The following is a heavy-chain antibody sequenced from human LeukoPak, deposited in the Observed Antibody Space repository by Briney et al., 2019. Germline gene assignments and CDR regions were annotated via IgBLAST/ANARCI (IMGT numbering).Heavy chain of an antibody. CDR1: GYSISSSNW. CDR3: ARSLRGYYFDY. Sequence: SETLSLTCAVSGYSISSSNWWGWVRRPPGEGLEWIAYIYYSGSTYYNPSLKSRVTMSVDTSKNQFSLKLSSVTAVDTAVYYRARSLRGYYFDYWGQGILVTVSS. D-gene: IGHD3-16*01. CDR2: IYYSGST. V-gene: IGHV4-28*01. J-gene: IGHJ4*02.